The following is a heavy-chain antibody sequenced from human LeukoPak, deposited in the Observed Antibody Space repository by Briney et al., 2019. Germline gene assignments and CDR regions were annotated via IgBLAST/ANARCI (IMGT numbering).Heavy chain of an antibody. V-gene: IGHV3-15*01. CDR1: GFSFNNAW. CDR3: TTDRRLGELSFT. Sequence: GGSLRLSCVASGFSFNNAWMSWVRQRRGKGLEWVGRIKSKTDGGTVDYAAPVKGRFTISRDDSRSTLYLQMNSLKTEDTAVYYCTTDRRLGELSFTWGQGALVTVSS. CDR2: IKSKTDGGTV. J-gene: IGHJ4*02. D-gene: IGHD3-16*02.